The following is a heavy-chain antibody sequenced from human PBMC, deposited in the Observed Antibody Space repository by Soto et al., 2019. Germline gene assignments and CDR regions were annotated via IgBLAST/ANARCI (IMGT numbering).Heavy chain of an antibody. Sequence: EVQLLESGGGLVQPGGSLRLSCAASGFSFSDYAMTWIRQAPGKGLAWVSTISDSGGGTYYADSVQGRFTISRDNSRNTLYLQMNSLRAEDTAVYYCARITFGARGQGTLVTVSS. J-gene: IGHJ4*02. CDR3: ARITFGA. CDR2: ISDSGGGT. CDR1: GFSFSDYA. D-gene: IGHD3-10*01. V-gene: IGHV3-23*01.